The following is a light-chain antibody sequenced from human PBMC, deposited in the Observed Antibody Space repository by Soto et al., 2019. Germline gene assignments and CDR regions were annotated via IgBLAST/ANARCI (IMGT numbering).Light chain of an antibody. V-gene: IGKV3-20*01. Sequence: EIVLTQSPGTLSLSPGERVTLSCRASQSVSNSYLAWYQQKPGQAPRLLIYGASSRATGIPDRFGGSGSGTDFTLTISRLEPEDFAVYYCQQYGSSPLAFGHGTKVDIK. CDR2: GAS. J-gene: IGKJ1*01. CDR1: QSVSNSY. CDR3: QQYGSSPLA.